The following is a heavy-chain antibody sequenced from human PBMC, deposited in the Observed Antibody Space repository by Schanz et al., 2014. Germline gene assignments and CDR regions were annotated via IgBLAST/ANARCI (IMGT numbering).Heavy chain of an antibody. CDR1: RYTFNTYG. J-gene: IGHJ3*02. V-gene: IGHV1-18*01. CDR2: ISAYNGHT. CDR3: ARGTMPGTFDI. D-gene: IGHD2-2*01. Sequence: QVQLVQSGGEMKKPGASVKVSCEASRYTFNTYGLNWVRQAPGQGLEWMGWISAYNGHTDYAQKLQGRVTLTTDTSTSTAYMELSSLRYEDTALYYCARGTMPGTFDIWGQGTMVTVSS.